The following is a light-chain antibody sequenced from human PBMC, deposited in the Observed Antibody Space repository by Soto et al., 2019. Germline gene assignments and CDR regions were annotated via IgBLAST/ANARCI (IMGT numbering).Light chain of an antibody. CDR2: NNN. CDR3: AAWDDSLNGLV. Sequence: QSVLTQPPSASGTPGQRVTISCSGSSSNIGSNTVNWSQQLPGTAPKLLIYNNNQRPSGVPDRFSGSKSGTSASLAIRGLQSEDEADYYWAAWDDSLNGLVFGTGTKLTVL. J-gene: IGLJ1*01. V-gene: IGLV1-44*01. CDR1: SSNIGSNT.